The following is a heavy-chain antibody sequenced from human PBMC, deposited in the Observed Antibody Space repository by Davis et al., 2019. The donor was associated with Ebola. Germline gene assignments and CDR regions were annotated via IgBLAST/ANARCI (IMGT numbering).Heavy chain of an antibody. CDR3: AKEEAARPRYFDL. Sequence: PGGSLRPSCAASGFTFSSYGMHWVRQAPGKGLEWVAVIWYDGSNKYYADSVKGRFTISRDNSKNTLYLQMNSLRAEDTAVYYCAKEEAARPRYFDLWGRGTLVTVSS. V-gene: IGHV3-30*02. CDR2: IWYDGSNK. J-gene: IGHJ2*01. D-gene: IGHD6-6*01. CDR1: GFTFSSYG.